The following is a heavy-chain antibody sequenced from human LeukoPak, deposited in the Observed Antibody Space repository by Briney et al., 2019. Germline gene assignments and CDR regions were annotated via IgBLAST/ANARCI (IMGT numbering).Heavy chain of an antibody. D-gene: IGHD6-13*01. CDR3: AKDMERIPAAAGT. CDR1: GFTFDDYA. J-gene: IGHJ4*02. Sequence: GGSLRLSCAASGFTFDDYAMHWVRQAPGKGLEWVSGISWNSGSIGYADSVKGRFTISRDNAKNSLYLQMNSLRAEDTALYYCAKDMERIPAAAGTWGQGTLVTVS. V-gene: IGHV3-9*01. CDR2: ISWNSGSI.